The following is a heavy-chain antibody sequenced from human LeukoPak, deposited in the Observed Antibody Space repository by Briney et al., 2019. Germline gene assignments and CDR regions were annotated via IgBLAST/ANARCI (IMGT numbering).Heavy chain of an antibody. Sequence: GGSLRLSCAASGFTFSSYAMTWVRQAPGKGLEWVSGISVAAGSTYYADSVKGRFTIFRDNSKNTLYLQMNSLRAEDTAVYYCARGPGPEPAEYFQHWGQGTLVTVSS. CDR2: ISVAAGST. CDR3: ARGPGPEPAEYFQH. D-gene: IGHD1-14*01. J-gene: IGHJ1*01. V-gene: IGHV3-23*01. CDR1: GFTFSSYA.